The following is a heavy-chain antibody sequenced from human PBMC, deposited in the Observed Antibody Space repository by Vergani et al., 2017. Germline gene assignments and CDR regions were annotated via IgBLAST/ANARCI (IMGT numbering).Heavy chain of an antibody. CDR2: ISGSGGST. CDR1: GSTFSSYA. Sequence: ELQLLESGGGLVQPGGSLRLSCAASGSTFSSYAMSGVGQAPGKGLEWVSAISGSGGSTNYADSVKGRFTISRDNSKNTLYLQMNSLRAEDTAVYYCAGFLEWLTDYYYYYMDVWGKGTTVTVSS. CDR3: AGFLEWLTDYYYYYMDV. D-gene: IGHD3-3*01. V-gene: IGHV3-23*01. J-gene: IGHJ6*03.